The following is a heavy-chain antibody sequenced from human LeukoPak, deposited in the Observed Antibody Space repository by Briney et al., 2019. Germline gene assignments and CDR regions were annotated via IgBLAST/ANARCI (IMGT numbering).Heavy chain of an antibody. D-gene: IGHD2-2*01. CDR2: ITSRSFTI. J-gene: IGHJ4*02. CDR3: ARDQRYCSSSSCPWEPFDY. V-gene: IGHV3-48*04. CDR1: GFSFTGYS. Sequence: GGSLRLSCAASGFSFTGYSMNWVRQAPGKGLEWLSYITSRSFTIYYADSVKGRFTISRDNAKNSLYLQMNSLRAEDTAVYYCARDQRYCSSSSCPWEPFDYWGQGPLVTVSS.